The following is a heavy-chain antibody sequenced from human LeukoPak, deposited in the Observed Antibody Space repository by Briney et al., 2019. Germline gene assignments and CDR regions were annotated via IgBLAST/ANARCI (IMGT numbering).Heavy chain of an antibody. D-gene: IGHD5-12*01. CDR2: INPNSGGT. CDR3: ARSSGYDPLDS. CDR1: GYTFTGYY. V-gene: IGHV1-2*02. Sequence: ASVTVSCKASGYTFTGYYMHWVRQAPGQGPAWIGWINPNSGGTRYAQKFQGRVTITRDTSISTAYMELSRLRSDDTAVYYCARSSGYDPLDSWGQGTLVTVSS. J-gene: IGHJ4*02.